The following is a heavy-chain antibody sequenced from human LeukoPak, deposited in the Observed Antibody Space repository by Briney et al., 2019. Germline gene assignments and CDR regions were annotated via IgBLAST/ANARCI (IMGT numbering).Heavy chain of an antibody. CDR2: ISGSALDI. CDR3: AGAYSAYDPFDY. J-gene: IGHJ4*02. D-gene: IGHD5-12*01. Sequence: GESLRLSCVVSGFSFSNSYMTWIRQTPGKGLESLAYISGSALDIYYADSVKGRFTISRDNAKNTVHLQMNSLRVEDTAIYFCAGAYSAYDPFDYWGQGILVTVSS. V-gene: IGHV3-11*04. CDR1: GFSFSNSY.